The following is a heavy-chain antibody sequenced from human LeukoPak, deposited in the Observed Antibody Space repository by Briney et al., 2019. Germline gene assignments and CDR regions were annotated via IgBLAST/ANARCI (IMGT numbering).Heavy chain of an antibody. CDR2: IYPGDSDT. CDR3: ARPRDGMVRGVTIPRFDP. Sequence: GESLKISCKGSGYSFTSYWIGWVRQMPGKGLEWMGIIYPGDSDTRYSPSFQGQVTISADKSISTAYLQWSSLKASDTAMYYCARPRDGMVRGVTIPRFDPWGQGTLVTVSS. CDR1: GYSFTSYW. D-gene: IGHD3-10*01. J-gene: IGHJ5*02. V-gene: IGHV5-51*01.